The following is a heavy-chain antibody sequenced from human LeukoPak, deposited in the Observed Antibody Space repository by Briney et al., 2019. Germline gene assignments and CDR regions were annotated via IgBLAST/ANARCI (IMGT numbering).Heavy chain of an antibody. CDR2: INSDGSST. CDR1: GFTFSSYW. Sequence: GGSLRLSCAASGFTFSSYWMHWVRQAPGKGLVWVSRINSDGSSTSYADSVKGRFTISRDNAKNTLYLQMNSLRAEDTAVYYCAREGYCSGGSCPPRSWGQGTLVTVSS. D-gene: IGHD2-15*01. CDR3: AREGYCSGGSCPPRS. V-gene: IGHV3-74*01. J-gene: IGHJ4*02.